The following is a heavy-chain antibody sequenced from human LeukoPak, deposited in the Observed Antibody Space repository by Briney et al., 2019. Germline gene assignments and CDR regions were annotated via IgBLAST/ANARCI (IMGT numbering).Heavy chain of an antibody. CDR1: GGSITDFY. J-gene: IGHJ4*02. Sequence: LSLTCSVSGGSITDFYWSWIRQSPGKGLEWVSYTSSSAYSVYYADSVKGRFTISRDNAKNSLYLQMNSLRAEDTAVYYCARARGGSFPDYWGQGTLVTVSS. CDR2: TSSSAYSV. CDR3: ARARGGSFPDY. D-gene: IGHD3-16*01. V-gene: IGHV3-11*04.